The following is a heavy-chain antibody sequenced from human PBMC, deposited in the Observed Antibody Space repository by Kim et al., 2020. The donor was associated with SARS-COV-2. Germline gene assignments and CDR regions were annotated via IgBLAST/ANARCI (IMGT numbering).Heavy chain of an antibody. V-gene: IGHV4-38-2*02. CDR3: ARWPFDYFFDY. J-gene: IGHJ4*02. CDR1: GYSISSGYY. D-gene: IGHD3-9*01. Sequence: SETLSLTCSVSGYSISSGYYWGWIRQPPGKGLEWIGSMYHSGSTFYNPSLKSRVTISVDTSTPPFSLPLRSVPAAAPAVYYCARWPFDYFFDYWGPGPLVT. CDR2: MYHSGST.